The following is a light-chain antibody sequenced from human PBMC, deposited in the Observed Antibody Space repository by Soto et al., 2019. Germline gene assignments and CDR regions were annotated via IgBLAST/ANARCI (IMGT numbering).Light chain of an antibody. Sequence: EIVLTQSPATLSLSPGERATLSCRASQSVSSYLAWYQQKPGQAPRLLIYDASNRATGIPARFSGSGSGTDVTLTISSLEPEDFAVYYCQPRSNWPPYTFGQGTKLAIK. CDR3: QPRSNWPPYT. V-gene: IGKV3-11*01. CDR1: QSVSSY. CDR2: DAS. J-gene: IGKJ2*01.